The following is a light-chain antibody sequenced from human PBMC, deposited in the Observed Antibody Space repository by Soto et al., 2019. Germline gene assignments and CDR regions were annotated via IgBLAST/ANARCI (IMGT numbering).Light chain of an antibody. Sequence: DIQMTQSPSTLSGSVGDKXTITCRASQSVRNYLAWYQQKPGKAPKLLIYDASNLETGVPSRFSGSGSGTDFTFTISSLQPEDAATYYCQQYDNLPPLTFGQGTRLEI. V-gene: IGKV1-33*01. CDR3: QQYDNLPPLT. CDR1: QSVRNY. J-gene: IGKJ5*01. CDR2: DAS.